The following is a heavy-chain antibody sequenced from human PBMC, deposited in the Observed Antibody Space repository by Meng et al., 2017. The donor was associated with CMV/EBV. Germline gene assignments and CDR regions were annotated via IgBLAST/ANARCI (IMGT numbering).Heavy chain of an antibody. J-gene: IGHJ4*02. CDR1: GGSISSYY. CDR2: IYTSGST. V-gene: IGHV4-4*07. Sequence: QVQLQGPGPGLVKPSGTLPLPCTVFGGSISSYYWSWIRQPAGKGLEWIGRIYTSGSTNYNPSLKSRVTMSVDTSKNQFSLKLSSVTAADTAVYYCARHGDTAMVVGIDYWGQGTLVTVSS. D-gene: IGHD5-18*01. CDR3: ARHGDTAMVVGIDY.